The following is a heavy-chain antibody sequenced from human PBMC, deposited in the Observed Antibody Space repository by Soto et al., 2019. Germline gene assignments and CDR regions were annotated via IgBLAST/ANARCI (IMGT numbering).Heavy chain of an antibody. D-gene: IGHD1-1*01. V-gene: IGHV3-23*01. Sequence: GGSLRLSCAASGFTFRTYAMSWGRQAPGKGLEWVASISDSGDKTYFADSVKGRFTISRDNSKDTLYLQMNSLRPEDTALYYCEKDPHGTSGDEYMDVWGQGTTVTVSS. CDR2: ISDSGDKT. CDR3: EKDPHGTSGDEYMDV. CDR1: GFTFRTYA. J-gene: IGHJ6*02.